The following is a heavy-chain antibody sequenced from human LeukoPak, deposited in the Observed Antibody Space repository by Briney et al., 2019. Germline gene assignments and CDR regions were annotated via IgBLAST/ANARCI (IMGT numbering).Heavy chain of an antibody. V-gene: IGHV4-34*01. CDR1: GGSFSGYY. J-gene: IGHJ3*02. CDR3: ARPRTRKPDAFGI. D-gene: IGHD1-7*01. Sequence: SETLSLTCAVYGGSFSGYYWSWIRQPPGKGLEWIGEINHSGSTNYNPSLKSRVTISVDTSKNQFSLKLSSVTAADTAVYYCARPRTRKPDAFGIWGQGTMVTVSS. CDR2: INHSGST.